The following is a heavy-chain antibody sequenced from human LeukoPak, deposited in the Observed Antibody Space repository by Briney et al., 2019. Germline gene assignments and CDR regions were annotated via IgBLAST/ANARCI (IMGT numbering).Heavy chain of an antibody. CDR1: GFTFSSYE. D-gene: IGHD6-13*01. CDR3: ARLTAAGDPADF. CDR2: ISSSGGSM. J-gene: IGHJ4*02. V-gene: IGHV3-48*03. Sequence: GGSLRLSCAASGFTFSSYEMSWVRQAPGKGLEWVSYISSSGGSMYYADSVKGRFTISRDNAKNSLFLEMNSLRAGDTAVYYCARLTAAGDPADFWGQGTLVTVSS.